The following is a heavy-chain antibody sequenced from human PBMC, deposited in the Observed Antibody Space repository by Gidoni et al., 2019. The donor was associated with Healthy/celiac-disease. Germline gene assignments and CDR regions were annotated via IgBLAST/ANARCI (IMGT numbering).Heavy chain of an antibody. D-gene: IGHD3-22*01. Sequence: QVQLVQSGAEVKKPGASVTVSCKASGYTFTSYYMHWVRQAPGQGLEWMGIINTSGGSTSYAQKFQDRVTMTRDTSTSTVYMELSSLRSEDTAVYYCARDMDPYYYDSSGYYYPSGLCYWGQGTLVTVSS. CDR1: GYTFTSYY. CDR2: INTSGGST. V-gene: IGHV1-46*01. CDR3: ARDMDPYYYDSSGYYYPSGLCY. J-gene: IGHJ4*02.